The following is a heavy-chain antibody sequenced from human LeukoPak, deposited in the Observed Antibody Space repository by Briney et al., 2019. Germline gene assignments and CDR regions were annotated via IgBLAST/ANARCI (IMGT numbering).Heavy chain of an antibody. CDR1: RFTFTNYA. CDR2: IGSGSST. J-gene: IGHJ4*02. D-gene: IGHD2-21*02. V-gene: IGHV3-23*01. CDR3: AKAPVRGAVTGY. Sequence: PGGSLRFSCAASRFTFTNYAMSWVRQAPGKGLEWVSTIGSGSSTYYADSVKGRFTISRDNSKNTLYLQMNSLRAEDTAVYYCAKAPVRGAVTGYWGQGTLVTVSS.